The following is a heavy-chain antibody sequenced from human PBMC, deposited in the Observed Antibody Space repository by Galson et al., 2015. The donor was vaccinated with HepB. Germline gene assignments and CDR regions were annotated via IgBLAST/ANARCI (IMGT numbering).Heavy chain of an antibody. D-gene: IGHD3-16*01. CDR3: AREWGGYSYYMDV. V-gene: IGHV3-21*01. CDR2: ISSSSSYI. J-gene: IGHJ6*03. CDR1: GFTLRSYI. Sequence: SLRLSCAASGFTLRSYIMNWVRQVPGKGLEWVSSISSSSSYIYYADSVKGRFTISRDNAKNSLFLQMNSLRAEDTALYYCAREWGGYSYYMDVRGKGTAVTVSS.